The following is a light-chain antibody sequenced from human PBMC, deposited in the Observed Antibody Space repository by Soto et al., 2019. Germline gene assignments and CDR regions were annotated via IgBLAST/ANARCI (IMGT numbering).Light chain of an antibody. J-gene: IGKJ4*01. CDR3: QQRSNWPSLT. CDR1: QSVGSY. CDR2: DAS. Sequence: EIVFIQSPATLSLSPGEKATLSCRASQSVGSYLAWYQHKPGQAPRLLISDASNRATGIPARFSGSGSETDFTLTISRLEPKDSAVYYCQQRSNWPSLTFGGGTKVDIK. V-gene: IGKV3-11*01.